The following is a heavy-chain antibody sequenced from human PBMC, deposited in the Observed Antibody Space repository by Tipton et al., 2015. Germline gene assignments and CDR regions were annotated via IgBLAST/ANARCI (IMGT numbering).Heavy chain of an antibody. CDR2: IYFSGST. J-gene: IGHJ4*02. D-gene: IGHD4-17*01. CDR3: ARIPKRDGDSFDL. V-gene: IGHV4-31*03. Sequence: TLSLTCTVSGASIGSGGTYWSWIRQFPGKGLEWIGHIYFSGSTFYSPSLKSRLTISKDTSKNQLFLKLTSVTVADTAIYYCARIPKRDGDSFDLWGRGTLVTVSS. CDR1: GASIGSGGTY.